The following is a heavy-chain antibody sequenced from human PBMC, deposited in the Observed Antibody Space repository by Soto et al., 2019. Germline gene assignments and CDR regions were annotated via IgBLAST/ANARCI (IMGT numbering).Heavy chain of an antibody. CDR2: ISCAGTST. CDR1: GFTLSSYA. CDR3: ARDPGHDGNEYYTFHS. D-gene: IGHD3-3*01. V-gene: IGHV3-30-3*01. Sequence: QVQLVESGGGVVQPGRSLRLSCAASGFTLSSYAMHWVRQAPGKGLEWVAVISCAGTSTYYADSVRGRFTISRDNSKDTVYLQLNSLRSEDTALYHCARDPGHDGNEYYTFHSWGQGTLVTVAS. J-gene: IGHJ4*02.